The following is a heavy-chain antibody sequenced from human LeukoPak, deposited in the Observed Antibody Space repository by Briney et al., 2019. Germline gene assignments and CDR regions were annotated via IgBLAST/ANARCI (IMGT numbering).Heavy chain of an antibody. CDR1: GGSFSGYY. CDR2: IYHSGST. V-gene: IGHV4-34*01. J-gene: IGHJ6*03. D-gene: IGHD5-18*01. CDR3: AARYSFYYMDV. Sequence: SETLSFTCAVYGGSFSGYYLGWIRQPPGKGLEWIGEIYHSGSTNYNPSLKSRVTISVDKSKNQFSLKLSSATAADTAVYYCAARYSFYYMDVWGKGTTVTVSS.